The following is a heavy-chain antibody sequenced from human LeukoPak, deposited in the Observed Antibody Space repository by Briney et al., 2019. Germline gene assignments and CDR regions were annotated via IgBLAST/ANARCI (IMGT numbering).Heavy chain of an antibody. V-gene: IGHV4-38-2*02. Sequence: SETLSLTCAVSGYSISSGYYWGWIRQPPGKGLEWIGSIYHSGSTYYNPSLKSRVTISVDTSKNQFSLKLSSVTAADTAVYYCARDRGGYGDFDYWGQGTLVTVSS. CDR2: IYHSGST. D-gene: IGHD3-16*01. CDR3: ARDRGGYGDFDY. CDR1: GYSISSGYY. J-gene: IGHJ4*02.